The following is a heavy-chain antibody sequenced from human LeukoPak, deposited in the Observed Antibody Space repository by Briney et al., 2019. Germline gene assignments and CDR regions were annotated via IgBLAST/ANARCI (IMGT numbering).Heavy chain of an antibody. CDR3: ARDPGGRELAFDY. J-gene: IGHJ4*02. Sequence: GASVKVSCKASGYTFTSYGISWVRQAPGQGLEWMGWISAYNGNTNYAQKFQGRVTITTDTSTSTAYMELRSLSSDDSAVYYCARDPGGRELAFDYWGQGTLVTVSS. CDR1: GYTFTSYG. CDR2: ISAYNGNT. V-gene: IGHV1-18*01. D-gene: IGHD1-1*01.